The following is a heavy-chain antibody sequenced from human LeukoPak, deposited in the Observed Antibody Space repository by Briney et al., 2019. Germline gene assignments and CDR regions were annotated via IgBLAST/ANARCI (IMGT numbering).Heavy chain of an antibody. J-gene: IGHJ4*02. V-gene: IGHV3-48*04. CDR3: ARDYRYAFDN. Sequence: GRSLRLSCAASGFIFSDYSMNWVRQAPGKGPEWVSYIGSSRGRTMYADSVKGRFTISRDTAKQSVYLQKHSLRGEDTGVFFCARDYRYAFDNWGQGTLVTVSS. CDR1: GFIFSDYS. CDR2: IGSSRGRT. D-gene: IGHD5-12*01.